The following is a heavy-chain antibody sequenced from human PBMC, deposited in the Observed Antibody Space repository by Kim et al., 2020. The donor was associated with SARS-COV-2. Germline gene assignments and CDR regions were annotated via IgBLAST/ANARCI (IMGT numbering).Heavy chain of an antibody. D-gene: IGHD5-18*01. V-gene: IGHV4-31*02. J-gene: IGHJ4*02. Sequence: YYNPSLKSRVTISVDTSKNQFSLKLSSVTAADTAVYYCARVAYSYGLLDYWGQGTLVTVSS. CDR3: ARVAYSYGLLDY.